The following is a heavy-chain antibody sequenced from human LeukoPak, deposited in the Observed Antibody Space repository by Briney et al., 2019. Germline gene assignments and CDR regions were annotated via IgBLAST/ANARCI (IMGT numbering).Heavy chain of an antibody. V-gene: IGHV1-2*02. J-gene: IGHJ3*01. CDR3: ARELGINAFDV. D-gene: IGHD1-26*01. Sequence: ASVKVSCKASGYTFTSYYMHWVRQAPGQGLEWMGWIDPNSGVTNFAQNFQGRLTMTTDTSISTAYMELSRLTSDDTTVYYCARELGINAFDVWGQGTLVTVSS. CDR2: IDPNSGVT. CDR1: GYTFTSYY.